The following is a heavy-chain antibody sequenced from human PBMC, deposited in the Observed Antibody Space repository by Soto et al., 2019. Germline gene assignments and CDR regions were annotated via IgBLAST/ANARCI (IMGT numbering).Heavy chain of an antibody. Sequence: PSETLSLTCAVSGVSISSGNWWTWVRQSPQRGLEYIGEIFHDGTANYYPSFERRVAISVDTSKNQFSLKLTSVTAADTAIYFCARLVYDTRLNYMYFDFWGPGPMLTVYS. D-gene: IGHD3-10*01. CDR3: ARLVYDTRLNYMYFDF. J-gene: IGHJ4*02. CDR2: IFHDGTA. V-gene: IGHV4-4*02. CDR1: GVSISSGNW.